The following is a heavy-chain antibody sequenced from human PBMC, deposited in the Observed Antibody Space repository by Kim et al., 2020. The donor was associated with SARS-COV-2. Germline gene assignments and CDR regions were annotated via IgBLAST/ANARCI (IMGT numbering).Heavy chain of an antibody. Sequence: GGSLRLSCAASGFTFSSYGMHWVRQAPGKGLEWVAVIWYDGSNKYYADSVKGRFTISRDNSKNTLYLQMNSLRAEDTAVYYCARSLVDSSGYYHYGMDVWGQGTTVTVSS. CDR3: ARSLVDSSGYYHYGMDV. V-gene: IGHV3-33*08. J-gene: IGHJ6*02. CDR1: GFTFSSYG. D-gene: IGHD3-22*01. CDR2: IWYDGSNK.